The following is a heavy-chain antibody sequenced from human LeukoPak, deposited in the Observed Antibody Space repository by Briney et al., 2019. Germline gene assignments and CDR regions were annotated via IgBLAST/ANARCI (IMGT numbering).Heavy chain of an antibody. D-gene: IGHD3-10*01. J-gene: IGHJ6*04. CDR2: ISAYNGNT. Sequence: ASVKVSCKASGYTFTSYGISWVRQAPGQGLEWMGWISAYNGNTNYAQKLQGRVTLTTDTSTSTAYMEQRSLRSDDTAVYYCARDILWFGEHYYGMDVWGKGTTVTVSS. CDR3: ARDILWFGEHYYGMDV. V-gene: IGHV1-18*04. CDR1: GYTFTSYG.